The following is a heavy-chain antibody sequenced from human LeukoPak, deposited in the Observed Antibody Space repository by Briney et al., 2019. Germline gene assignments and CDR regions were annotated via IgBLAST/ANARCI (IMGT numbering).Heavy chain of an antibody. V-gene: IGHV4-39*07. CDR2: IYYSGST. CDR3: ARDPVGSGSYGY. CDR1: GGSISSSSYY. Sequence: SEILSLTCTVSGGSISSSSYYWGWIRQPPGKGLEWIGSIYYSGSTYYNPSLKSRVTISVDTSKNQFSLKLSSVTAADTAVYYCARDPVGSGSYGYWGQGTLVTVSS. J-gene: IGHJ4*02. D-gene: IGHD3-10*01.